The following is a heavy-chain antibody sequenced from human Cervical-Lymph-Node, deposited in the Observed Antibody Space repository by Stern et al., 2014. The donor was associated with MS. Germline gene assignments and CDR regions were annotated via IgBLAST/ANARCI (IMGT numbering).Heavy chain of an antibody. CDR1: GFSLSNARMG. V-gene: IGHV2-26*01. CDR2: IFSNDEK. J-gene: IGHJ4*02. D-gene: IGHD3-22*01. CDR3: ARIMGKIDDSSGYYAYYFDY. Sequence: QVTLKESGPVLVKPTETLTLTCTVSGFSLSNARMGVSWIRQPPGKALEWLGHIFSNDEKSYSTSLKSRLTISKDTSKSQVVLTMTNMDPVDTATYYCARIMGKIDDSSGYYAYYFDYWGQGTLVTVSS.